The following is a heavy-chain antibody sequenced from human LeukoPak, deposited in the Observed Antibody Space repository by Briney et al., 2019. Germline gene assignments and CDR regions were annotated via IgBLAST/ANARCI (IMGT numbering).Heavy chain of an antibody. V-gene: IGHV1-69*01. D-gene: IGHD3-22*01. CDR2: IIPIFGTA. CDR3: ARSGYYAIDFDY. Sequence: GASVKVSCKASGGTFSSYAISWVRQAPGQGLEWMGGIIPIFGTANYAQKFQGRVSITADESTSTAYMELSSLRSEDTAVYYCARSGYYAIDFDYWGQGTLVTVSS. CDR1: GGTFSSYA. J-gene: IGHJ4*02.